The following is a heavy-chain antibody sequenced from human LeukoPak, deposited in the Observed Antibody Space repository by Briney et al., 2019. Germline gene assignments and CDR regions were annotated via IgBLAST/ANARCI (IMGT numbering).Heavy chain of an antibody. V-gene: IGHV4-4*07. CDR1: GGSISGSY. Sequence: PSETLSLTCTVSGGSISGSYWTWVRQPAGKGLEWIWRIYSNEITNYNPSLKSRVTMSVDTSKNQFSLKLTSVTAADTAVYYCARGSGAATNEALDYWGQGTLVTVSS. CDR2: IYSNEIT. J-gene: IGHJ4*02. CDR3: ARGSGAATNEALDY. D-gene: IGHD1-26*01.